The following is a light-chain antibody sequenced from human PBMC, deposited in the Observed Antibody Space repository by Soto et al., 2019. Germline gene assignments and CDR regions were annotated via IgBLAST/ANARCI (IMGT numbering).Light chain of an antibody. V-gene: IGKV3-15*01. Sequence: EIVLTQSPATLSVSPGERATLSCRASQSVSSNLAWYQQKPGQAPSLLIYGASTRATGIPARFSGSGSGTEFTLTISSLQSEDFAVYYCQQYKNWPPFTFGPGTKVDIK. CDR2: GAS. CDR1: QSVSSN. CDR3: QQYKNWPPFT. J-gene: IGKJ3*01.